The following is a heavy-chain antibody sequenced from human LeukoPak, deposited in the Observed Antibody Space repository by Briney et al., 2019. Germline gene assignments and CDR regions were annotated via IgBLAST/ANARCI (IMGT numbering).Heavy chain of an antibody. CDR1: GFTFSSYE. J-gene: IGHJ5*02. D-gene: IGHD4-17*01. Sequence: PGGSLRLSCAASGFTFSSYEMNWVRQALGKGLEWVSYISSSGSTIYYADSVKGRFTISRDNAKNSLYLQMNSLRAEDTSVYYCARDTNGDGWFDPWGQGTLVTVSS. CDR3: ARDTNGDGWFDP. CDR2: ISSSGSTI. V-gene: IGHV3-48*03.